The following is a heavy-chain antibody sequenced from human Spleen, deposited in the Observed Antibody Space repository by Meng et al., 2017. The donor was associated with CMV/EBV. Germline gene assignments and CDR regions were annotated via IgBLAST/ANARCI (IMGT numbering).Heavy chain of an antibody. CDR1: GHSFTSFW. D-gene: IGHD3-10*01. Sequence: CKGSGHSFTSFWIGWVRQMPGKGLEWMGIIYPGDSDTRYSPSFQGQVTISADKSISTAYLQWSSLKASDTAMYYCARHFNRDWYFDLWGRGTLVTVSS. CDR2: IYPGDSDT. CDR3: ARHFNRDWYFDL. J-gene: IGHJ2*01. V-gene: IGHV5-51*01.